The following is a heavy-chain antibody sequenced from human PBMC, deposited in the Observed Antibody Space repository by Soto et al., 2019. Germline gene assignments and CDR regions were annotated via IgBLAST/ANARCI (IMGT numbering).Heavy chain of an antibody. Sequence: QLQLQESGPGLVKPSETLSLTCTVSGGSISSSSYYWGWIRQPPGKGLEWIGGIYYSGSTYYNPSLKSRVTIPVDTSKNQFSLKLSSVTAADTAVYYCARLGQWLVGGFDYWGQGTLVTVSS. J-gene: IGHJ4*02. CDR1: GGSISSSSYY. V-gene: IGHV4-39*01. CDR3: ARLGQWLVGGFDY. D-gene: IGHD6-19*01. CDR2: IYYSGST.